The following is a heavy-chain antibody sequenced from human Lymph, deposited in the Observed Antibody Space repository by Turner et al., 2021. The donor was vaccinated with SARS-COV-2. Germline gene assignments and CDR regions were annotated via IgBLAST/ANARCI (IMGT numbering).Heavy chain of an antibody. CDR1: GFTFSYYW. V-gene: IGHV3-7*01. CDR2: IKQDGSEK. CDR3: ARMGSSSWYFDY. J-gene: IGHJ4*02. D-gene: IGHD1-26*01. Sequence: EVQLVESGGGFLQPGGSLIIPFAASGFTFSYYWKSWVRQAPGKGLEWVANIKQDGSEKYYVDSVKGRFTITRDNAKNSLFLQMNSLRAEDTAVYYCARMGSSSWYFDYWGQGTLVTVSS.